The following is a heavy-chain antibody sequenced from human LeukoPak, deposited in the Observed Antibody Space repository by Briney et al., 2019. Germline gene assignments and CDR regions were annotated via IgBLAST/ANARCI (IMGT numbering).Heavy chain of an antibody. V-gene: IGHV3-23*01. CDR3: ARSGYCSGGSCYPGYYYYYMDV. D-gene: IGHD2-15*01. CDR2: ISGSGGST. Sequence: PGGSLRLSCAASGFTFSSYAMSWVRQAPGKGLEWVSAISGSGGSTYYADSVKGRFTISRDNSKNTLYLQMNSLRAEDTAVYYCARSGYCSGGSCYPGYYYYYMDVWGKGTTVTVSS. J-gene: IGHJ6*03. CDR1: GFTFSSYA.